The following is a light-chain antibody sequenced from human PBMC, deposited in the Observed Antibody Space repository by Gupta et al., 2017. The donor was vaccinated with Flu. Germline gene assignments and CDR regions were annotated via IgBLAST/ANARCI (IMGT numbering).Light chain of an antibody. V-gene: IGKV1-16*01. CDR3: QQYNVYPLT. J-gene: IGKJ4*01. CDR1: QGISTY. CDR2: AAF. Sequence: DNQLTQSPSSLSASVGDRVTITCRASQGISTYLAWFQQRPGQAPKSLIYAAFNLQSGVPSRFGGSGSGTNFSLTINYLQPEDFATYYCQQYNVYPLTFGGGT.